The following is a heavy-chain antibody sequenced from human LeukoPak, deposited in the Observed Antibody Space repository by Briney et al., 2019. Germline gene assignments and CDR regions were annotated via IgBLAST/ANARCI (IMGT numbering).Heavy chain of an antibody. Sequence: GGSLRFSCVGSGFTFRRHAMSWFRQAPEKGLEFVSGIYENGGTTYYADSVKGRFSISRDNSKNTLYLQMNSLRAEDTGVYYCARGNQQLPRSTPDYWGQGTLVTVSS. D-gene: IGHD2-2*01. CDR1: GFTFRRHA. V-gene: IGHV3-23*01. CDR2: IYENGGTT. J-gene: IGHJ4*02. CDR3: ARGNQQLPRSTPDY.